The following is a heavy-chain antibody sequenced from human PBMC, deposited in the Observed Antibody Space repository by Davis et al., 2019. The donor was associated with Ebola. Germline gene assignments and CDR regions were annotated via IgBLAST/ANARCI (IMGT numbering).Heavy chain of an antibody. CDR1: PGSISSSTHY. Sequence: MPSETLSLTCTVSPGSISSSTHYWGWIRQPTGKGLEWIVSIYYSGSTYYNPSLRSRLTISVDPSKNHFSLKLSSVTAADPAVYYCARGLELHGMDVWGKGTTVTVSS. J-gene: IGHJ6*04. V-gene: IGHV4-39*07. CDR3: ARGLELHGMDV. D-gene: IGHD1-7*01. CDR2: IYYSGST.